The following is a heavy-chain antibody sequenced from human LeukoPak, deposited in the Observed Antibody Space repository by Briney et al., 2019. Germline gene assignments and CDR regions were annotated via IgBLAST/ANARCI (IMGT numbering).Heavy chain of an antibody. CDR3: ARFSSRYYYYGMDV. CDR2: IYTSGST. CDR1: GGSISSDF. Sequence: SETPSLTCTVSGGSISSDFWIWVRQPPGKGLEWIGYIYTSGSTNYNPSFKSRVTMSVDTSKNQFSLKLSSVTAADTAVYYCARFSSRYYYYGMDVWGQGTTVTVSS. J-gene: IGHJ6*02. V-gene: IGHV4-4*08.